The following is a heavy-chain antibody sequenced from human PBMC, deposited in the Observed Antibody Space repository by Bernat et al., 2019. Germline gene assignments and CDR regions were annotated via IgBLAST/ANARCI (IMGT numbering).Heavy chain of an antibody. V-gene: IGHV1-3*01. D-gene: IGHD3-9*01. Sequence: QVQLVQSGAEVKKSGASVKVSCKASGYTFTSYAMHWVRQAPGQRLEWMGWINAGNGNTKYSQKFQGRVTITRDTSASTAYMELSSLRSEDTAVYYCARDYYDILTGYPKYNWFDPWGQGTLVTVSS. CDR2: INAGNGNT. CDR1: GYTFTSYA. CDR3: ARDYYDILTGYPKYNWFDP. J-gene: IGHJ5*02.